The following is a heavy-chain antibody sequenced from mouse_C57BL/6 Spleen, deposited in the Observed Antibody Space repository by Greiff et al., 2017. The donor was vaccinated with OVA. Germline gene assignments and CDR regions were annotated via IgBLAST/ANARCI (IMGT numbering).Heavy chain of an antibody. CDR3: ASGKRYYAMDY. J-gene: IGHJ4*01. CDR2: ISYSGST. D-gene: IGHD2-1*01. CDR1: GYSITSGYD. Sequence: EVKLQESGPGMVKPSQSLSLTCTVTGYSITSGYDWHWIRHFPGNKLEWMGYISYSGSTNYNPSLKSRISITHDTSKNHFFLKLNSVTTEDTATYYCASGKRYYAMDYWGQGTSVTVSS. V-gene: IGHV3-1*01.